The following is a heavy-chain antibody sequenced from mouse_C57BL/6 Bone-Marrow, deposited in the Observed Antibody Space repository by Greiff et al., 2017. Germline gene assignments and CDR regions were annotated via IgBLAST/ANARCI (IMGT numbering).Heavy chain of an antibody. D-gene: IGHD3-2*02. J-gene: IGHJ4*01. CDR1: GYTFTSYW. V-gene: IGHV1-72*01. Sequence: QVQLQQPGAELVKPGASVQLSCKASGYTFTSYWLHWVQQRPGRGLEWIGRIDPNSGGTTYTEQFKCKATLTVDKPSSTAYMQLSSLTSEDSAVYYCARCGRLRLDLDYAMDYGGKGTSVTVAS. CDR3: ARCGRLRLDLDYAMDY. CDR2: IDPNSGGT.